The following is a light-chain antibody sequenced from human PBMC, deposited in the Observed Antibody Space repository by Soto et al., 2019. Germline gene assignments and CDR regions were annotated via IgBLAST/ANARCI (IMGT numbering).Light chain of an antibody. CDR1: SSNIGAGHD. Sequence: QSVLTQSPSVSGAPGQRVTISCTGSSSNIGAGHDVQWYQQLPGTAPKLLIYANNNRPSGVPDRFSGSTSGTSSSLAITGLQVEDEADYYCQSYDSGLHVVFGGGTKVTVL. CDR2: ANN. V-gene: IGLV1-40*01. CDR3: QSYDSGLHVV. J-gene: IGLJ2*01.